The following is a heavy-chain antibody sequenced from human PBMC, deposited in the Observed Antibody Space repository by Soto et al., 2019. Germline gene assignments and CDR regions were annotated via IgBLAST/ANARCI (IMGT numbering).Heavy chain of an antibody. J-gene: IGHJ5*02. CDR3: ARDRTRYSSGWDWFDP. Sequence: WASVKVSCKASGGTFSSYAISWVRQAPGQGLEWMGGIIPIFGTANYAQKFQGRVTITADESTSTAYMELSSLRSEDTAVYYCARDRTRYSSGWDWFDPWGQGTLVTVSS. CDR1: GGTFSSYA. D-gene: IGHD6-19*01. CDR2: IIPIFGTA. V-gene: IGHV1-69*13.